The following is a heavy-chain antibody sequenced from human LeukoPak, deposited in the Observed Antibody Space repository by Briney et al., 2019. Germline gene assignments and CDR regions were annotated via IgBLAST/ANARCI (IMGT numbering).Heavy chain of an antibody. CDR1: GGSISSSSYY. V-gene: IGHV4-39*07. CDR3: ARLCPRAVGNYLDT. J-gene: IGHJ4*02. Sequence: SETLSLTCTVSGGSISSSSYYWGWIRQPPGMGLEWIGSIYYSGSTYYNPSLKSRVTISVDTSKNQFSLKLRSLNAADTAFYFCARLCPRAVGNYLDTWGQGTLVTVSS. D-gene: IGHD2-2*01. CDR2: IYYSGST.